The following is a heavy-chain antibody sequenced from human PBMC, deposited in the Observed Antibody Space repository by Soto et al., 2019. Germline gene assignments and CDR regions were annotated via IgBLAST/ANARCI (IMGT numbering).Heavy chain of an antibody. V-gene: IGHV1-69*04. J-gene: IGHJ6*03. Sequence: ASVNVSCKASGGTFSSYTISWVRQAPGQGLEWMVRIIPILGIANYAQKFQGRVTITADKSTSTAYMELSSLRSEDTAVYYCARDKDIVVVPAAAPPYYYYYYMDVWGKGTTVTVSS. CDR1: GGTFSSYT. D-gene: IGHD2-2*01. CDR2: IIPILGIA. CDR3: ARDKDIVVVPAAAPPYYYYYYMDV.